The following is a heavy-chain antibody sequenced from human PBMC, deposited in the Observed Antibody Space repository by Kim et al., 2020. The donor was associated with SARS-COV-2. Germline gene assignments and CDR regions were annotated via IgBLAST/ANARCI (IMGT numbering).Heavy chain of an antibody. J-gene: IGHJ4*02. V-gene: IGHV3-23*01. Sequence: VKGRYTISRENSKHTLYLQMNSLRAEDTAVYYCAKDYVWGSSANSAFDYWGQGTLVTVSS. CDR3: AKDYVWGSSANSAFDY. D-gene: IGHD3-16*01.